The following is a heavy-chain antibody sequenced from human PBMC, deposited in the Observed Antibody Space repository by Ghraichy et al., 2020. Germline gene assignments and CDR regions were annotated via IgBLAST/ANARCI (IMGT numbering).Heavy chain of an antibody. CDR3: ARSGWRFGSGFDY. Sequence: GGSLRLSCAASGFTFRDYSMNWVRQAPGKGLEWVSSISSTSSYIYYADSMKGRFTISRDNAKNSLYLQMDSLRAEDTAVYYCARSGWRFGSGFDYWGQGTLDSVSS. CDR2: ISSTSSYI. D-gene: IGHD3-10*01. V-gene: IGHV3-21*06. CDR1: GFTFRDYS. J-gene: IGHJ4*02.